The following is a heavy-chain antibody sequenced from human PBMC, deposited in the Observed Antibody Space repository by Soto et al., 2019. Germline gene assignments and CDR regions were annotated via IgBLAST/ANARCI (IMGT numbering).Heavy chain of an antibody. V-gene: IGHV1-69*12. CDR2: IIPVFGTA. CDR3: ARGDATEIVVTIYYGMDV. J-gene: IGHJ6*02. D-gene: IGHD3-22*01. Sequence: QVQLVQSGAEVKKPGSSVKVSCKASGGSLSNYGISWVRQAPGQGLEWMGGIIPVFGTANYAQKFQGRVTISADESTSIVYMDVTSLRSVDTAVYYCARGDATEIVVTIYYGMDVLGQGTTVTVSS. CDR1: GGSLSNYG.